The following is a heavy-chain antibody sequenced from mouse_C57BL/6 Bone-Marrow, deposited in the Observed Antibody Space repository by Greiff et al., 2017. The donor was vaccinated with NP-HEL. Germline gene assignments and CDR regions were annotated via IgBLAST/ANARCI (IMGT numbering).Heavy chain of an antibody. CDR2: IWTGGGT. V-gene: IGHV2-9-1*01. CDR3: AREPYYYGSSWYFDV. CDR1: GFSLTSYA. D-gene: IGHD1-1*01. J-gene: IGHJ1*03. Sequence: VKVVESGPGLVAPSQSLSITCTVSGFSLTSYAISWVRQPPGKGLEWLGVIWTGGGTNYNSALKSRLSISKDNSKSQVFLKMNSLQTDDTARYYCAREPYYYGSSWYFDVWGTGTTVTVSS.